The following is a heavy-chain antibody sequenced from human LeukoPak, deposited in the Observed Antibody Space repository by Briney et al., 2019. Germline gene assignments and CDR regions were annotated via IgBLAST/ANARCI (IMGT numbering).Heavy chain of an antibody. Sequence: SVKVSCKASGGTFTHFVISWLRQAPGQGLEWMGGIAPISGTPVYAQKFQDRVNITADTSTNTADMEMSSLTSEDTAMYYCAREGEYYAESGNLIDAADVWGRGTMAIVSA. CDR3: AREGEYYAESGNLIDAADV. D-gene: IGHD3-10*01. CDR1: GGTFTHFV. CDR2: IAPISGTP. V-gene: IGHV1-69*06. J-gene: IGHJ3*01.